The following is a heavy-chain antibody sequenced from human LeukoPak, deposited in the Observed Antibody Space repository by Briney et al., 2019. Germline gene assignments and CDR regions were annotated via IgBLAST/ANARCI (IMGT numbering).Heavy chain of an antibody. D-gene: IGHD6-19*01. Sequence: GRSLRLSCAVSGFTFSSYAMHWVRQAPGEGLEWVAVISYDGSNKYYADSVKGRFTISRDNSKNTLYLQMNSLRAEDTAVYYCARDQWLVATYFDYWGQGTLVTVSS. CDR3: ARDQWLVATYFDY. V-gene: IGHV3-30*04. CDR2: ISYDGSNK. CDR1: GFTFSSYA. J-gene: IGHJ4*02.